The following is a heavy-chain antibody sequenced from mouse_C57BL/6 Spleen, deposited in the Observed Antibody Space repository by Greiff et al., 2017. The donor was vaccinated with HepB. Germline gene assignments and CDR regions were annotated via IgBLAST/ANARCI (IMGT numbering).Heavy chain of an antibody. CDR3: ARPLVAY. J-gene: IGHJ3*01. CDR2: INPSTGGT. CDR1: GYSFTGYY. Sequence: VQLQQSGPELVKPGASVKISCKASGYSFTGYYMHWVKQSSEKSLEWIGEINPSTGGTGYNQKFKGKATLTVDKSSSTAYMQLKSLTSEDSAVYYCARPLVAYWGQGTLVTVSA. V-gene: IGHV1-43*01.